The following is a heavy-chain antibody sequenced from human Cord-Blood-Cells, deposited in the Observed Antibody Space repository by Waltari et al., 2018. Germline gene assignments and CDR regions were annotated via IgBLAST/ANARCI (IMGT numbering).Heavy chain of an antibody. D-gene: IGHD6-6*01. CDR3: ARGLHGIAARPEGYYFDY. CDR2: INHSGST. J-gene: IGHJ4*02. Sequence: QVQLQQWGAGLLKPSETLSLTCAVYGGSFSGYYWSWIRQPPGKGLEWIGEINHSGSTNYNPSLTSRVTIAVDTSKNQFSLKLSSVTAADTAVYYCARGLHGIAARPEGYYFDYWGQGTLVTVSS. V-gene: IGHV4-34*01. CDR1: GGSFSGYY.